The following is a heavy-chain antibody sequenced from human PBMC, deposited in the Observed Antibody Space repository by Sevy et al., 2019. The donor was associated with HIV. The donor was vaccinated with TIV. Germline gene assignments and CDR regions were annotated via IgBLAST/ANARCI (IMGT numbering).Heavy chain of an antibody. Sequence: GGSLRLSCAASGFTFSDYYMSWIRQAPGKGLEWVSYISSSSSTIYYADSVKGRFTISRDNAKNSLYLQMNSLRDEDTAVYYCARGGGSGSYYNKRDAFDIWGQGTMVTVSS. V-gene: IGHV3-11*04. CDR2: ISSSSSTI. J-gene: IGHJ3*02. D-gene: IGHD3-10*01. CDR3: ARGGGSGSYYNKRDAFDI. CDR1: GFTFSDYY.